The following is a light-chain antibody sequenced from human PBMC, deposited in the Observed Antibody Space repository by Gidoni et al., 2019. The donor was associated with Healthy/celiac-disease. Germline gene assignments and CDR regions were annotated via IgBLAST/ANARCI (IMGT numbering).Light chain of an antibody. CDR2: AAS. CDR3: QQNYSNWIT. Sequence: DIQMTQSPPSLSASVGDRVTITCRASQSISSYLNWYQQKPGKAPKLLIYAASSLQSGVPSRFSGSGSGTDFTLTISSLQPEDFATYYCQQNYSNWITFGQGTRLEIK. V-gene: IGKV1-39*01. J-gene: IGKJ5*01. CDR1: QSISSY.